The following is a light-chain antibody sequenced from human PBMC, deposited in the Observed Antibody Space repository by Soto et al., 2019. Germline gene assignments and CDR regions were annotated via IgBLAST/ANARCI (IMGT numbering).Light chain of an antibody. CDR3: QKHDGVPL. CDR1: QDISNH. CDR2: DAS. V-gene: IGKV1-33*01. J-gene: IGKJ3*01. Sequence: MTQSPSSLSASVGDRVTITCQASQDISNHLNWYQQKPGKAPNLLIYDASDLETGVPSRFSGGGSGTFFSFTINSLQPEDIATYYCQKHDGVPLFGPGTKVEIK.